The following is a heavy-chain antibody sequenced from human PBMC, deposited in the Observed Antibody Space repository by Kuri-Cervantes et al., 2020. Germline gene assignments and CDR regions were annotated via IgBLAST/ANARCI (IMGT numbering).Heavy chain of an antibody. D-gene: IGHD4/OR15-4a*01. Sequence: SQTLSLTCVVSDYSIRSGYYWGWVRQPPGKGLEWIGEINHSGSTNYNPSLKSRVTISVDTSKNQFSLKLSSVTAADTAVYYCARGRVDYPVPRRSWFDPWGQGTLVTVSS. J-gene: IGHJ5*02. CDR1: DYSIRSGYY. CDR3: ARGRVDYPVPRRSWFDP. V-gene: IGHV4-38-2*01. CDR2: INHSGST.